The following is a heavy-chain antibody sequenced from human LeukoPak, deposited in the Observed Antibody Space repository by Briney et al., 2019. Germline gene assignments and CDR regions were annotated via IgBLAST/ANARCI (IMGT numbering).Heavy chain of an antibody. J-gene: IGHJ2*01. Sequence: GGSLSLSCAASGFTFSSYAMSWVRQATGEGLEWVSAIGTAADTYYSGSVKGRFTISRDNAKDSSYLQMNNLKAEDTAVYFCARGSRAVRWYFDLWGRGTLVTVSS. CDR1: GFTFSSYA. CDR3: ARGSRAVRWYFDL. CDR2: IGTAADT. V-gene: IGHV3-13*01. D-gene: IGHD6-19*01.